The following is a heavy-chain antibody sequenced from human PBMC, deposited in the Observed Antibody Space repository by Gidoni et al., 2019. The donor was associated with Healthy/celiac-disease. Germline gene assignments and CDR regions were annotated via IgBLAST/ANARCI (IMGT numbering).Heavy chain of an antibody. CDR2: IYYSGST. Sequence: QLQLQESGPGLVKPSETLSLTCTVSGGSISSSSYYWGWIRQPPGRVLVWIGCIYYSGSTYYIPSLKSRVTISVDTSKNRFSLVLSSVTAADTAVYYCARQFGGVSRDYWGQGTLVTVSS. CDR3: ARQFGGVSRDY. CDR1: GGSISSSSYY. D-gene: IGHD3-10*01. V-gene: IGHV4-39*01. J-gene: IGHJ4*02.